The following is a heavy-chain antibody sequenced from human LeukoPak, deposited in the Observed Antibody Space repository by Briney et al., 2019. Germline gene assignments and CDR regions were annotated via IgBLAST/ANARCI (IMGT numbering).Heavy chain of an antibody. V-gene: IGHV4-31*03. D-gene: IGHD3-10*01. J-gene: IGHJ4*02. Sequence: SQTLSLTCTVSGGSISSGGYYWSWIRQHPGKVLEWIGYIYYSGSTYYNPSLKSRVTISVDTSKNQFSLKLSSVTAADTAVYYCARDRLSTMVRGVHYFDYWGQGTLVTVSS. CDR3: ARDRLSTMVRGVHYFDY. CDR1: GGSISSGGYY. CDR2: IYYSGST.